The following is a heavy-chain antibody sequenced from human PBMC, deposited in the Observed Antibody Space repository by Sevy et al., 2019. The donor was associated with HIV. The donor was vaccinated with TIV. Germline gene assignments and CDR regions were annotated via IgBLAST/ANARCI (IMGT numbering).Heavy chain of an antibody. Sequence: SETLSLTCTVSGGSISSYYWSWIRQPPGKGLEFIGWIHYSGKTKYNPSLRSRVSMSVDTSRNQFSLKLYSLTAADTALYYCARHASQGDYPLDLWGQGTLVTVSS. CDR1: GGSISSYY. CDR3: ARHASQGDYPLDL. CDR2: IHYSGKT. D-gene: IGHD4-17*01. J-gene: IGHJ4*02. V-gene: IGHV4-59*08.